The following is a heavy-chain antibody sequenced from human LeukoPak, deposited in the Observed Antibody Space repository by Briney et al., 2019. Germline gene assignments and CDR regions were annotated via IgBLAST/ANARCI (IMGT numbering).Heavy chain of an antibody. D-gene: IGHD3-10*01. V-gene: IGHV4-61*01. CDR2: IYYSGST. Sequence: PSETLSLTCTVSGGSVSSGSYYWSWIRQPPGKGLEWIGYIYYSGSTNYNPSLKSRVTISVDTPKNQFSLELSSVTAADTAVYYCARVYRYGSGSYYNADFDYWGQGTLVTVSS. CDR3: ARVYRYGSGSYYNADFDY. J-gene: IGHJ4*02. CDR1: GGSVSSGSYY.